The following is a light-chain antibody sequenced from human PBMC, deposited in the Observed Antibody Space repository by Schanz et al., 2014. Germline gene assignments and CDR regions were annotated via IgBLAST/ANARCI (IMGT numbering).Light chain of an antibody. Sequence: DIQMTQSLSTLSASVGDRVTITCRASQSIDSWLAWYQQKPGKVPKLLISHASTLEGGVPSRFSGSGSGTEFTLTITSLQPEDFATYFCQQYDSKPWTFGLGTKVEIK. CDR3: QQYDSKPWT. CDR1: QSIDSW. J-gene: IGKJ1*01. V-gene: IGKV1-5*01. CDR2: HAS.